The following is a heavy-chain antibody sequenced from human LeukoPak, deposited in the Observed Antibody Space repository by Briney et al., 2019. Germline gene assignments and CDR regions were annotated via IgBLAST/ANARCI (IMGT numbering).Heavy chain of an antibody. Sequence: GGSLRLSCVTSGFRFSDYYMMWIRQAPGKGPEWVAHISSSAATTLYADSVKGRFTVSRDNAKNSLYLEMTSLRAEDTAVYYCARDRGSTVTTVGYWGQGALVTVSS. CDR2: ISSSAATT. J-gene: IGHJ4*02. D-gene: IGHD4-17*01. CDR1: GFRFSDYY. V-gene: IGHV3-11*04. CDR3: ARDRGSTVTTVGY.